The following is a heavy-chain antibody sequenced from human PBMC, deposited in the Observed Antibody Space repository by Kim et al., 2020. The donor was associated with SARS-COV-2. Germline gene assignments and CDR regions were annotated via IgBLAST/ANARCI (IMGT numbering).Heavy chain of an antibody. V-gene: IGHV4-30-2*01. CDR2: IYYSGST. D-gene: IGHD4-17*01. CDR1: GGSISSGGYS. Sequence: SETLSLTCAVSGGSISSGGYSWSWIRQPPGKGLEWIGYIYYSGSTYYNPSLKSRVTISVDRSKNQFSLKLSSVTAADTAVYYCARASHDYGDYGDAFDIWGQGTMVTVSS. CDR3: ARASHDYGDYGDAFDI. J-gene: IGHJ3*02.